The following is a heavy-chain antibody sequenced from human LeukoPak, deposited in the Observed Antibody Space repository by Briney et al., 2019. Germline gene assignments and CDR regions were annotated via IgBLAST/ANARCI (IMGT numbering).Heavy chain of an antibody. CDR1: GGTFRNYA. CDR2: TTPIFGSA. V-gene: IGHV1-69*05. J-gene: IGHJ3*02. D-gene: IGHD3-22*01. CDR3: AGALFHYDSSGYDMDGYGI. Sequence: ASVKVSCKASGGTFRNYALNWVRQAPGKGLEWMGGTTPIFGSAEYAQKSQGRVTVTTDESTSTGYMEMSSLRSDDTAVYYCAGALFHYDSSGYDMDGYGIWGQGTMVTVSS.